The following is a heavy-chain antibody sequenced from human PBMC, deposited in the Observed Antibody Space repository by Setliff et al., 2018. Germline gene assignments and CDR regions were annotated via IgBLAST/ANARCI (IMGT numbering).Heavy chain of an antibody. CDR1: SSYN. D-gene: IGHD3-3*01. J-gene: IGHJ4*02. V-gene: IGHV3-21*01. CDR2: ISSSSSYI. CDR3: ARDGKFLEWLLPFDY. Sequence: SSYNMNWVRQAPGKGLEWVSFISSSSSYIYYADSVKGRFTMSRDNAKNSLYLQMNSLRAEDTAVYYCARDGKFLEWLLPFDYWGQGTLVTVSS.